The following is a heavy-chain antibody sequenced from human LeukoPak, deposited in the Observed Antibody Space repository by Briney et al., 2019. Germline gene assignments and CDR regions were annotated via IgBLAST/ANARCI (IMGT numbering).Heavy chain of an antibody. V-gene: IGHV4-34*01. Sequence: PSETLSLTCAVYGGSFSGYYWSWIRQPPGKGLEWIGEIKHSGSTNYNPSIKSRVTISVDTSKHQFSLKLSSVTAADTAVYYCAREPTYRVFRWFDPWGQGTLVTVSS. D-gene: IGHD3-16*02. CDR1: GGSFSGYY. CDR3: AREPTYRVFRWFDP. J-gene: IGHJ5*02. CDR2: IKHSGST.